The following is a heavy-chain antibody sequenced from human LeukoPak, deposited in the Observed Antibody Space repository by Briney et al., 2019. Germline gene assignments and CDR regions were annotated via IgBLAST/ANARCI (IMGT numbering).Heavy chain of an antibody. V-gene: IGHV4-59*01. J-gene: IGHJ4*02. CDR1: GGSISSYY. CDR3: ARAFRSSGWYIPVY. Sequence: SETLSLTCTVSGGSISSYYWSWIRQPPGKGLEWIGYIYYSGSTNYNPSLKSRVTISVDTSKNQFSLKLSSVTAADTAVYYCARAFRSSGWYIPVYWGQGTLVTVSS. CDR2: IYYSGST. D-gene: IGHD6-19*01.